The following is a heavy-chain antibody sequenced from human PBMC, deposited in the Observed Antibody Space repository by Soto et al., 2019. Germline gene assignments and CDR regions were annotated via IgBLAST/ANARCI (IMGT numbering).Heavy chain of an antibody. J-gene: IGHJ4*02. CDR2: IYYTGST. D-gene: IGHD2-15*01. Sequence: QVQLQESGPGLVKPSQTLSLTCTVSGDSVRNGGYYWNWIRQYPGKGLEWIGYIYYTGSTSYNPSLESRLTISADTSKTQFSLRLRSVTAADTAVYYCAREVAATPYFDYWGQGALVTISS. CDR1: GDSVRNGGYY. V-gene: IGHV4-31*03. CDR3: AREVAATPYFDY.